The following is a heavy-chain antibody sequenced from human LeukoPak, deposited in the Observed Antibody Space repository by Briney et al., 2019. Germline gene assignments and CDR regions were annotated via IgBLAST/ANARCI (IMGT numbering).Heavy chain of an antibody. J-gene: IGHJ4*02. CDR3: ARQGRSYYYGSGSYSEFDY. CDR2: IIPIFGTA. Sequence: GASVKVSCKASGGTFSSYAISWVRQAPGQGLEWMGGIIPIFGTANYAQKFQGRVTITADKSTSTAYMKLSSLRSEDTAVYYCARQGRSYYYGSGSYSEFDYWGQGTLVTVSS. V-gene: IGHV1-69*06. D-gene: IGHD3-10*01. CDR1: GGTFSSYA.